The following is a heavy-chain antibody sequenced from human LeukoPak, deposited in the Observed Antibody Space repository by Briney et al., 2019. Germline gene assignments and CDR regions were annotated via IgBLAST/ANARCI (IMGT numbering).Heavy chain of an antibody. CDR3: ARESWSDSVAFDI. CDR2: ISYGGIDR. V-gene: IGHV3-30*04. CDR1: GFTFSSYA. D-gene: IGHD3-3*01. J-gene: IGHJ3*02. Sequence: GGSLRLSCAASGFTFSSYAMHWVRQAPGEGLEWVGLISYGGIDRSYADSVKGRFTISRDSSKRTLYLQMNSLRAEDTAMYYCARESWSDSVAFDIWGLGTMVIVSS.